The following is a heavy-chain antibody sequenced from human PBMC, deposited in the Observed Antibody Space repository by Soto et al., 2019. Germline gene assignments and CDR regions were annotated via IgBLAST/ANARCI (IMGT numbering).Heavy chain of an antibody. D-gene: IGHD3-3*01. Sequence: EVQLLESGGGLVQRGGSLRLSCAASGFPFSSYVMSWVRQAPGKGLEWVSGISGGGSNTFYADSVKGRFTISRDNSKNTLLLQMNSLGAEDTAVYYCARGSGRFMEWPYYYAMDVWGQGTTVTVSS. CDR1: GFPFSSYV. V-gene: IGHV3-23*01. CDR3: ARGSGRFMEWPYYYAMDV. J-gene: IGHJ6*02. CDR2: ISGGGSNT.